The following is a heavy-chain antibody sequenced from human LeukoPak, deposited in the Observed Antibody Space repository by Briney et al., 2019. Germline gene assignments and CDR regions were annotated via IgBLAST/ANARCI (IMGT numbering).Heavy chain of an antibody. Sequence: EASVKVSCKASGYTFTSYGISWVRQAPGQGLEWMGWMNPNSGNTGYAQKFQGRVTMTRNTSISTAYMELSSLRSEDTAVYYCAVGRGIDYGDLDYWGQGTLVTVSS. CDR3: AVGRGIDYGDLDY. J-gene: IGHJ4*02. V-gene: IGHV1-8*02. CDR2: MNPNSGNT. CDR1: GYTFTSYG. D-gene: IGHD4-17*01.